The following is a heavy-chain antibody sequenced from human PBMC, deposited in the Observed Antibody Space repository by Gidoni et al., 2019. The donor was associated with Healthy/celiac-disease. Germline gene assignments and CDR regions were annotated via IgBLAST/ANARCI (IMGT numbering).Heavy chain of an antibody. CDR1: GYTFHGSY. V-gene: IGHV1-2*04. D-gene: IGHD2-15*01. CDR3: AREERDCSGGSCYWFDP. CDR2: INPNSGGT. J-gene: IGHJ5*02. Sequence: QVQLVQSGAEVKKPGASVTVSYKASGYTFHGSYMHCVRQAPGKGLEWMGWINPNSGGTNYAQKFKCWVTMTRDTSISTAYMELSRLRSDDTAVYYCAREERDCSGGSCYWFDPWGQGTLVTVSS.